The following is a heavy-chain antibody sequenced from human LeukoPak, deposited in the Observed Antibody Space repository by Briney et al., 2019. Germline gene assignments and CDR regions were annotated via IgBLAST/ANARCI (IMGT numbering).Heavy chain of an antibody. CDR3: GRHLWAINTFYFDY. D-gene: IGHD2-21*01. V-gene: IGHV4-39*01. CDR2: IYYSGST. J-gene: IGHJ4*02. Sequence: SETLSLTCTVSGGSISSSSDHWGWIRQPPGKGVEWIGSIYYSGSTHYNPSLKSRVTISVDTSKNQFSLKLSSVTAADTAVYYCGRHLWAINTFYFDYWGQGTLVTVSS. CDR1: GGSISSSSDH.